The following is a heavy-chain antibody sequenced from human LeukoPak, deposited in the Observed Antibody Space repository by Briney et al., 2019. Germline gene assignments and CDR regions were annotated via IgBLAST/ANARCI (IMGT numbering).Heavy chain of an antibody. V-gene: IGHV4-59*01. J-gene: IGHJ4*02. CDR1: GGSTSSYY. Sequence: PSETLSLTCAVSGGSTSSYYRSWIRQPPGKGLEWIGYIYYSGTTNYNPSLKSRVTISVDTSKNQFSLKLSSVTAADTAVYYCARGVYIAAAQYGYWGQGTLVTVSS. CDR2: IYYSGTT. D-gene: IGHD6-13*01. CDR3: ARGVYIAAAQYGY.